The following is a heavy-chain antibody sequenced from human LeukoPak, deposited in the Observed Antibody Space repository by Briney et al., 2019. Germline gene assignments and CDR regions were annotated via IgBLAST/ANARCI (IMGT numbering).Heavy chain of an antibody. CDR1: GYTFTSYY. CDR2: INPSGGST. V-gene: IGHV1-46*01. J-gene: IGHJ4*02. CDR3: HAYPLGYCSGGSCYVDY. D-gene: IGHD2-15*01. Sequence: ASVKVSCKASGYTFTSYYMHWARQAPGQGLEWMGIINPSGGSTSYAQKFQGRVTMTRDTSTSTVYMELSSLRSEDTAVYYCHAYPLGYCSGGSCYVDYWGQGTLVTVSS.